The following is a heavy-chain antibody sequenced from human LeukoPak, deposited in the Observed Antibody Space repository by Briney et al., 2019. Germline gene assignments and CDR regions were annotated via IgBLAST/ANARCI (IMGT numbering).Heavy chain of an antibody. V-gene: IGHV3-30-3*01. CDR1: GFTFSSYA. J-gene: IGHJ2*01. Sequence: PGGSLRLSCAASGFTFSSYAMYWVRQAPGKGLEWVAVISYDGSNKYYADSVKGRFTISRDNSKNTLYLQMNSLRAEDTAVYYCARDSGRRYFDLWGRGTLVTVSS. D-gene: IGHD6-19*01. CDR3: ARDSGRRYFDL. CDR2: ISYDGSNK.